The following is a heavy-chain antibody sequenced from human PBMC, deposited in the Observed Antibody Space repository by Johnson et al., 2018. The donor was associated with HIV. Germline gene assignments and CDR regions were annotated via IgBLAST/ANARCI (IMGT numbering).Heavy chain of an antibody. Sequence: QVQLVESGGGLVKPGGSLRLSCAASGFSFSDYYMSWIRQAPGKGLESVSYISSSGSTIYYADSVKARFTISRDNAKKSLYLQMNSLRAEDTAVYYCARDSTPWGGDYVDYAFDMGAKGQWSPSLQ. J-gene: IGHJ3*02. CDR3: ARDSTPWGGDYVDYAFDM. CDR2: ISSSGSTI. D-gene: IGHD4-17*01. CDR1: GFSFSDYY. V-gene: IGHV3-11*04.